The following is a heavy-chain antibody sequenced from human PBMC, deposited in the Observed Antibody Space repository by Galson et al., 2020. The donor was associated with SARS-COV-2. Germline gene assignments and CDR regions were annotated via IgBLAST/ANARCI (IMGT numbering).Heavy chain of an antibody. D-gene: IGHD2-8*01. J-gene: IGHJ2*01. CDR3: PKVSPEFTLVSYGQVEL. V-gene: IGHV3-30*09. CDR1: FA. Sequence: FAIHWVRQAPGKGLEWLALISYEGSIQVYADTVKGRSAISRAPSKNTVYRPMRSLRPEETALYYGPKVSPEFTLVSYGQVELGGRGTLVTVSS. CDR2: ISYEGSIQ.